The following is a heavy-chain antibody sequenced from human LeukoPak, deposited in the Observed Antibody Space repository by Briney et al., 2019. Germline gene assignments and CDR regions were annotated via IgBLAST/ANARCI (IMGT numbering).Heavy chain of an antibody. CDR1: GFTFSIYW. Sequence: GGSLRLSCAASGFTFSIYWMHWVRQAPGKGLVWVSRINSDGSSTSYADSVKGRFTISRDNAKNTLYLQMNSLRAEDTAVYYCAKDSQLGLPNTPWGQGTLVTVSS. CDR2: INSDGSST. CDR3: AKDSQLGLPNTP. J-gene: IGHJ5*02. D-gene: IGHD1/OR15-1a*01. V-gene: IGHV3-74*01.